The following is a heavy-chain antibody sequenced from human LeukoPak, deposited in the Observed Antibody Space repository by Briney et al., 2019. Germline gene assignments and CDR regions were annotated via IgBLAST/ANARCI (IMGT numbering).Heavy chain of an antibody. V-gene: IGHV3-23*01. CDR3: AKDDACSGGSCYLFDY. J-gene: IGHJ4*02. CDR1: GFTSSSYA. Sequence: PGGSLRLSCAASGFTSSSYAMSWVRQAPGKGLEWVSAISGSGGSTYYADSVKGRFTISRDNSENTLYLQMNSLRAEDTAVYYCAKDDACSGGSCYLFDYWGQGTLVTVSS. D-gene: IGHD2-15*01. CDR2: ISGSGGST.